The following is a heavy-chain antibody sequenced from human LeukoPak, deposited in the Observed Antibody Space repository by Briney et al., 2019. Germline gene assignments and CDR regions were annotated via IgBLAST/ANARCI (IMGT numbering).Heavy chain of an antibody. Sequence: GGSLRLSCADSGFTFTSYAMTWVRQAPGRGLEWVSTITGTGDTTYYEDSVKGRFTISRDNSKNTLYLQMNSLRAEDTAVYYCATYDRSGYYRDRHFDYWGQGTLVTVSS. V-gene: IGHV3-23*01. D-gene: IGHD3-22*01. CDR2: ITGTGDTT. CDR1: GFTFTSYA. J-gene: IGHJ4*02. CDR3: ATYDRSGYYRDRHFDY.